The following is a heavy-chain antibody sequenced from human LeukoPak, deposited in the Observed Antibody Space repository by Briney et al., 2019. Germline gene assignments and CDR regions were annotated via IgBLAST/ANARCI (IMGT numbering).Heavy chain of an antibody. CDR3: ARGYSSGWSDFDY. Sequence: PGGSLRLSCAASGFTFSSYSMNWVRQAPGKGLEWVSSISSSSSYIYYADSVKGRFTISRDNAKNSLYLQMNSLRAEDTAVYYCARGYSSGWSDFDYWGQGTLVTVSS. D-gene: IGHD6-19*01. V-gene: IGHV3-21*01. CDR1: GFTFSSYS. J-gene: IGHJ4*02. CDR2: ISSSSSYI.